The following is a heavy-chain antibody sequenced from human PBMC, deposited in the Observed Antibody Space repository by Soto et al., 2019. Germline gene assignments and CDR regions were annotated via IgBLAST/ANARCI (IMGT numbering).Heavy chain of an antibody. CDR2: ISWNRGTI. Sequence: GGSMRLSCTASGFTFENYAMHWVRQAPGKGLEWVSGISWNRGTIGYADSVRGRFTISRDNAKNSLYLQMDSLRPEDTALYYCAKDKLYSNFEYYFDYWGQGTLVTVSS. D-gene: IGHD4-4*01. V-gene: IGHV3-9*01. J-gene: IGHJ4*02. CDR3: AKDKLYSNFEYYFDY. CDR1: GFTFENYA.